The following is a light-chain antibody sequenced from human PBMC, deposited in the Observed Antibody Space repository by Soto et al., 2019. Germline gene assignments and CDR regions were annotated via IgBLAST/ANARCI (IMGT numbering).Light chain of an antibody. CDR3: AAWDDSLSANV. CDR1: SSNIGAGFD. CDR2: GNS. J-gene: IGLJ1*01. V-gene: IGLV1-40*01. Sequence: QSVLTQPPSVSGAPGQRVTISCTGSSSNIGAGFDVHWYHQIAGTAPKLLIYGNSNRPSGVPDRFSGSKSGTSASLAISGLRSEDEADYYCAAWDDSLSANVFGTGTKLTVL.